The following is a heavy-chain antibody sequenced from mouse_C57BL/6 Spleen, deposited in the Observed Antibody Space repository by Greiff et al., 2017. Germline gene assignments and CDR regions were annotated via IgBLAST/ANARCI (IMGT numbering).Heavy chain of an antibody. D-gene: IGHD2-4*01. CDR2: INPSNGGT. Sequence: QVQLQQPGTELVKPGASVKLSCKASGYTFTSYWMHWVKQRPGQGLEWIGNINPSNGGTNYNEKFKSKATLTVDKSTSTAYMQLSCLTSEESAVYYSARYDDYGYFDYGGQGPTLTVSS. V-gene: IGHV1-53*01. CDR1: GYTFTSYW. J-gene: IGHJ2*01. CDR3: ARYDDYGYFDY.